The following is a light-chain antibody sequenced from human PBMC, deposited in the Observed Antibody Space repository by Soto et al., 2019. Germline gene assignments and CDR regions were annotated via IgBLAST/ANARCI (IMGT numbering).Light chain of an antibody. CDR2: EVS. CDR3: NSYTTMNTYV. J-gene: IGLJ1*01. V-gene: IGLV2-14*01. CDR1: STDVGAYNY. Sequence: QSLLTHPASLSGSPGQSITISCTGSSTDVGAYNYVSWYQQYPGQAPNLLIYEVSRRPSGFSHRFSGSKSVNTASLTISGLQAEDEAHYYCNSYTTMNTYVFGTGTKVTVL.